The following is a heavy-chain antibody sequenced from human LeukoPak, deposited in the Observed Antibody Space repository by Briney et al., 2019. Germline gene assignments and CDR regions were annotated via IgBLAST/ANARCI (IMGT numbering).Heavy chain of an antibody. V-gene: IGHV3-21*01. CDR2: ISSSSSFR. J-gene: IGHJ4*02. Sequence: GGSLRLSCAASGFNFSSYSMNWVRQAPGKGLEWVSSISSSSSFRYYADSVKGRFTISRDNAKNSLHLQMNSLRAEDTAVYYCARESSGYFYWGQGTLVTVSS. CDR1: GFNFSSYS. CDR3: ARESSGYFY. D-gene: IGHD3-22*01.